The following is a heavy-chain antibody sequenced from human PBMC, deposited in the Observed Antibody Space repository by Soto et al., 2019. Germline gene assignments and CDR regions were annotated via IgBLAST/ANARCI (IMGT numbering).Heavy chain of an antibody. D-gene: IGHD2-21*01. V-gene: IGHV1-69*13. CDR2: IIPIFGTA. Sequence: GASVKVSCKASGGTFSSYAISWVRQAPGQGLEWMGGIIPIFGTANYAQKFQGRVTITADESTSTAYMELSSLRSEDTAVYYCARSQLRSFNAFARYYYYCDRLDVCGQGTTVTVSS. CDR3: ARSQLRSFNAFARYYYYCDRLDV. CDR1: GGTFSSYA. J-gene: IGHJ6*02.